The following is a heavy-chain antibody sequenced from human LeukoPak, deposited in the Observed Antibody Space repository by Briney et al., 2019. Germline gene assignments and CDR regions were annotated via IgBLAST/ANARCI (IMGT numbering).Heavy chain of an antibody. V-gene: IGHV4-39*07. CDR1: GGSITSSNYY. Sequence: SETLSLTCTVSGGSITSSNYYWGWIRQPPGKGLEWIGSVYYSGDTSYNSSLKSRVTISVDTSKNQFSLKLNSVTAADTAVYYCARVSSRGTDYWGQGTLVTVSS. J-gene: IGHJ4*02. CDR3: ARVSSRGTDY. D-gene: IGHD1-1*01. CDR2: VYYSGDT.